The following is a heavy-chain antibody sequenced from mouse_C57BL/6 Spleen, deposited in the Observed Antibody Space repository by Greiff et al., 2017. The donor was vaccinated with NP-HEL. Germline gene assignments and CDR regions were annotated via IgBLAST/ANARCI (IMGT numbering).Heavy chain of an antibody. CDR1: GYTFTSYW. CDR3: ARDHYYGSSLDD. J-gene: IGHJ2*01. V-gene: IGHV1-52*01. D-gene: IGHD1-1*01. CDR2: IDPSDSET. Sequence: VQLQQPGAELVRPGSSVKLSCKASGYTFTSYWMHWVKQRPIQGLEWIGNIDPSDSETHYNQKFKDKATLTVDKSSSTAYMQLSSLTSEDSAVYYCARDHYYGSSLDDWGQGTTLTVSS.